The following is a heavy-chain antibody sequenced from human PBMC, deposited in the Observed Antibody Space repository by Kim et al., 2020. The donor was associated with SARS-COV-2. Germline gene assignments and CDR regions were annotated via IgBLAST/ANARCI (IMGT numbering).Heavy chain of an antibody. CDR3: ARDELEGYWNPGGMDV. CDR1: GGTFSSYA. CDR2: IIPIFGTA. J-gene: IGHJ6*02. Sequence: SVKVSCKASGGTFSSYAISWVRQAPGQGLEWMGGIIPIFGTANYAQKFQGRVTITADESTSTAYMELRSLRSEDTAVYYCARDELEGYWNPGGMDVWGQGTTVTVSS. D-gene: IGHD2-15*01. V-gene: IGHV1-69*13.